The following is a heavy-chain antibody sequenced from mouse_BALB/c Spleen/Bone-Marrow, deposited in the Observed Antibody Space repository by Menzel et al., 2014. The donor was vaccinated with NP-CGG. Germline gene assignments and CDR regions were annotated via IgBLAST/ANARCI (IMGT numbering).Heavy chain of an antibody. J-gene: IGHJ2*01. CDR3: ARRHRYACDFDY. V-gene: IGHV1S130*01. Sequence: VQLQQSGSVLVRPGASVKLSCQASGYTFTCFWMHWAKQRPGQGLKWIGEIQPNSGNSNYNEKFKGKATLTVDTSSSTAYVDLSSLTAEDSAVYFCARRHRYACDFDYWGQGTTLTVSS. CDR1: GYTFTCFW. CDR2: IQPNSGNS. D-gene: IGHD2-14*01.